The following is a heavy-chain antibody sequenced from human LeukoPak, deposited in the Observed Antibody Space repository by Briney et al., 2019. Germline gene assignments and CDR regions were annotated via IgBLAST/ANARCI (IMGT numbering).Heavy chain of an antibody. V-gene: IGHV3-23*01. CDR2: ISGSGGST. Sequence: PGGSLRLSCAASGFTFSSYAMSWVRQAPGKGLEWVSVISGSGGSTYYADSVKGRFTISRDNSKNTLYLQMNSLRAEDTAVYYCAKARKRITMIVVVHVGYYFDYWGQGTLVTVSS. J-gene: IGHJ4*02. CDR3: AKARKRITMIVVVHVGYYFDY. D-gene: IGHD3-22*01. CDR1: GFTFSSYA.